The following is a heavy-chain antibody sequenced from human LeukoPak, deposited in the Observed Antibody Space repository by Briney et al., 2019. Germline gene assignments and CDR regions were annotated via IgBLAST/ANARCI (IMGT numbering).Heavy chain of an antibody. D-gene: IGHD5-12*01. CDR1: GFTFSSYW. CDR3: AKLGYSGYDSAREVVG. J-gene: IGHJ4*02. Sequence: PGGSLRLSCAASGFTFSSYWMSWVRQAPGKGLEWVANIKQDGSEKYYVDSVKGRFTISRDNAKNSLYLQMNSLRAEDTALYYCAKLGYSGYDSAREVVGWGQGTLVTVSS. CDR2: IKQDGSEK. V-gene: IGHV3-7*03.